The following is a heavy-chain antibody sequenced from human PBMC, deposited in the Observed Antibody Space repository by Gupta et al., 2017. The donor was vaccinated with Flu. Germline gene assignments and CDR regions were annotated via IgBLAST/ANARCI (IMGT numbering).Heavy chain of an antibody. J-gene: IGHJ4*02. CDR2: INPYNGNT. Sequence: PGQVLEWMGRINPYNGNTKYAKDLQGRVTMTTDTSTTTAYMELRSLRSDDTAVYYCARGRYYYDSSAYYYSDYWGQGTMVTVSS. D-gene: IGHD3-22*01. CDR3: ARGRYYYDSSAYYYSDY. V-gene: IGHV1-18*01.